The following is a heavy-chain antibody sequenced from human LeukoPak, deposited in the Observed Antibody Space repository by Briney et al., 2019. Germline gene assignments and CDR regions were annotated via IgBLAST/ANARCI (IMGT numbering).Heavy chain of an antibody. Sequence: KASETLSLTCTVPGGSIGSYYWSWIRHATGEGLEWIGYTYYIGSTNYNPSLKSRVTISVDTSKNQFSLKLSSVTAADTAVYYCARHGSSLDYWGQGTLVTVSS. J-gene: IGHJ4*02. CDR2: TYYIGST. CDR1: GGSIGSYY. D-gene: IGHD6-6*01. CDR3: ARHGSSLDY. V-gene: IGHV4-59*13.